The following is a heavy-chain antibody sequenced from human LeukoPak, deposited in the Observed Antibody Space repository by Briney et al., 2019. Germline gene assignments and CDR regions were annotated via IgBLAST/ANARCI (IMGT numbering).Heavy chain of an antibody. V-gene: IGHV4-39*07. J-gene: IGHJ4*02. CDR3: ARDSYYGSGSYD. Sequence: PSETLSLTCTVSGGSISSSSYYWGWIRQPPGKGLEWIGSIYYSGSTYYNPSLKSRVTISVDTSKNQFSPKLSSVTAADTAVYYCARDSYYGSGSYDWGQGTLVTVSS. CDR2: IYYSGST. CDR1: GGSISSSSYY. D-gene: IGHD3-10*01.